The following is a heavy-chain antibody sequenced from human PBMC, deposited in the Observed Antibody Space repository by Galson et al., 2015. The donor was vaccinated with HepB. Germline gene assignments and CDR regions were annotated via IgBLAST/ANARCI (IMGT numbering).Heavy chain of an antibody. J-gene: IGHJ4*02. CDR2: IWHDGSNQ. CDR1: GFIFSRHG. V-gene: IGHV3-33*01. CDR3: VRESLMAMVTFGL. D-gene: IGHD5-18*01. Sequence: SLRLSCAASGFIFSRHGIHWVRQAPGKGLECVAMIWHDGSNQLYADSVKGRFTISRDNSKNTLYLQMNSLRAEDTAVYYCVRESLMAMVTFGLWGRGTLVTVSS.